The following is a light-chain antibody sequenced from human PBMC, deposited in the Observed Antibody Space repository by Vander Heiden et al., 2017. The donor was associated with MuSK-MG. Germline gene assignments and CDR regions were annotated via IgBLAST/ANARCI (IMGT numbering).Light chain of an antibody. CDR1: QSISSY. V-gene: IGKV1-39*01. Sequence: DIQMTQSPSSLSASVGDRVTITCRASQSISSYLNWYQQKPGKAPKLLIYAASSLQSGVPSRFSGSGSGTDFTLTISSLQPEDFATYYWQQSYSTPLFGGGTKVEIK. CDR2: AAS. J-gene: IGKJ4*01. CDR3: QQSYSTPL.